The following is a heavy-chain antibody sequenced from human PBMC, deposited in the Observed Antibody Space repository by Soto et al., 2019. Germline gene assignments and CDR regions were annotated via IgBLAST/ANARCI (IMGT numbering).Heavy chain of an antibody. CDR2: IYYSGST. V-gene: IGHV4-31*03. CDR3: AREVPIYPPARRLGMDV. Sequence: SETLSLTCTVSGGSISSGGYYWSWIRQHPGKGLEWIGYIYYSGSTYYNPSLKSRVTISVDTSKNQFSLKLSSVTAADTAVYYCAREVPIYPPARRLGMDVWGQGTTVTVSS. J-gene: IGHJ6*02. CDR1: GGSISSGGYY. D-gene: IGHD3-16*01.